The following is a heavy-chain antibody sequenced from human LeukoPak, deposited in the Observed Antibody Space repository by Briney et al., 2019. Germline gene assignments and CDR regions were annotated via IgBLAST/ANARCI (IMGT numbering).Heavy chain of an antibody. D-gene: IGHD6-13*01. V-gene: IGHV4-34*01. J-gene: IGHJ4*02. CDR3: ASPGIAAAGTRYFDY. Sequence: KPSETLSLTCAVYGGSFSGYYWSWIRQPPGKGLEWIGEINHSGSTNYNPSLKSRVTISVDTSKNQFYLKLSSVTAADTAVYYCASPGIAAAGTRYFDYWGQGTLVTVSS. CDR1: GGSFSGYY. CDR2: INHSGST.